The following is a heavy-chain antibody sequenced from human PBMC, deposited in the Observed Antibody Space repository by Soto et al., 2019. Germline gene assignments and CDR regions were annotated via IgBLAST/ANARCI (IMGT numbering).Heavy chain of an antibody. CDR3: ARGPVITGTWFDP. CDR1: GYTFTSCY. CDR2: INPSGGST. D-gene: IGHD3-16*01. V-gene: IGHV1-46*01. J-gene: IGHJ5*02. Sequence: QVQLVQSGAEVKKPGASVKVSCRASGYTFTSCYMHWVRQAPGEGVEWMGIINPSGGSTSYAQKFQGRVTMTRDTSTSTVYMELSSLRSEDTAAYYCARGPVITGTWFDPWGQGTLVTVSS.